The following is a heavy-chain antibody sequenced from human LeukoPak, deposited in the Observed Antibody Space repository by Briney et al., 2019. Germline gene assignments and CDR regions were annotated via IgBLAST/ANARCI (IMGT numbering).Heavy chain of an antibody. V-gene: IGHV1-69*13. CDR1: GDTFSSYA. J-gene: IGHJ4*02. CDR3: ARGRMAGTYVFDY. CDR2: IIPIFGTA. D-gene: IGHD6-19*01. Sequence: GASVNVSCKASGDTFSSYAISWVRQAPGQGLEWMGGIIPIFGTANYAQKFQGRVTITADESTRTAYMDLSSLRSEDTAVYYCARGRMAGTYVFDYWGQGTLVTVSS.